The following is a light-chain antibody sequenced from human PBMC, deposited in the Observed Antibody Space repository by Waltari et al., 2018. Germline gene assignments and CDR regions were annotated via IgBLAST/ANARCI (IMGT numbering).Light chain of an antibody. J-gene: IGKJ1*01. CDR2: WAS. CDR1: QSVLYSSNNKNY. V-gene: IGKV4-1*01. CDR3: QQYSSAPA. Sequence: DIVMTQSPASLAVSLGERATINCKSSQSVLYSSNNKNYLAWYQQKAGQPPKLLIYWASTRESGVPDRFSGSGSGTDFTLTISSLQAEDVAVYYCQQYSSAPAFGQGTKVEIK.